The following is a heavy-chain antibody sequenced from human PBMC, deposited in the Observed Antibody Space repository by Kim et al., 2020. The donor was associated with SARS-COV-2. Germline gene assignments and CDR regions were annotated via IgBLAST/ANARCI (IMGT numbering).Heavy chain of an antibody. D-gene: IGHD3-16*01. CDR2: INYSGST. CDR1: GGSISSGGYY. J-gene: IGHJ3*02. Sequence: SETLSLTCTVSGGSISSGGYYWSWIRQHPGKGLEWIGYINYSGSTYYNPSLKSRVTISVDTSKNQFSLKLSSVTAADTAVYYCARGRRGLDAFDIWGQGTTVSVSS. V-gene: IGHV4-31*03. CDR3: ARGRRGLDAFDI.